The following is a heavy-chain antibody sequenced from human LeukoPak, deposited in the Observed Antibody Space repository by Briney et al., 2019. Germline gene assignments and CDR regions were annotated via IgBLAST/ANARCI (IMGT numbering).Heavy chain of an antibody. V-gene: IGHV4-31*03. D-gene: IGHD3-10*01. CDR2: IYYSGST. J-gene: IGHJ4*02. CDR3: ARVSDYYGSGSHYRGFDY. Sequence: SETLSLTCTVSGGSISSGGYYWSWIRQHPGKGLEWIGYIYYSGSTYYNPSLKSRVTISVDTSKNQFSLKLSSVTAADTAVYYCARVSDYYGSGSHYRGFDYWGQGTLVTVSS. CDR1: GGSISSGGYY.